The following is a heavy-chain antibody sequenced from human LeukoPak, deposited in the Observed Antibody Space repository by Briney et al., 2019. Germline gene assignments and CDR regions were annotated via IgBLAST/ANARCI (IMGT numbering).Heavy chain of an antibody. J-gene: IGHJ4*02. V-gene: IGHV1-2*02. D-gene: IGHD3-3*01. CDR1: GDSSTDFF. CDR2: IRSNSGDT. CDR3: ARTIPHKRVFGVVIMGTSNFDY. Sequence: GASVKVSCKASGDSSTDFFMHWVRQAPGQGFEWMGYIRSNSGDTKFAQKFQGRVTMTRNTSISTAYMELSSLRSEDTAVYYCARTIPHKRVFGVVIMGTSNFDYWGQGTLVTVSS.